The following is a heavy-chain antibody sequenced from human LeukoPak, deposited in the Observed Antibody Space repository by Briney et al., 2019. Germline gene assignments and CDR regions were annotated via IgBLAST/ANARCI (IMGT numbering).Heavy chain of an antibody. CDR2: ISYDGSNK. J-gene: IGHJ3*02. CDR3: TRVFTARSGGYDAFDI. CDR1: GFTFSSYA. D-gene: IGHD6-25*01. V-gene: IGHV3-30*03. Sequence: GGSLRLSCAASGFTFSSYAMHWVRQVRQAPGKGLEWVAIISYDGSNKYYADSVKGRFTISRDNSKNTLYLQMNSLRAEDTAVYYCTRVFTARSGGYDAFDIWGQGTMVTVSS.